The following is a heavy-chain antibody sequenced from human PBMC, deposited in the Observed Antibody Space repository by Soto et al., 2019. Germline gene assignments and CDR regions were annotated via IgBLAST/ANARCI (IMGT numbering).Heavy chain of an antibody. CDR1: GYTFTSYG. CDR3: ARDYGSGGYYYYYYGMDV. V-gene: IGHV1-18*01. J-gene: IGHJ6*02. D-gene: IGHD3-10*01. Sequence: QVQLVQSGAEVKKPGASVKVSCKASGYTFTSYGISWVRQAPGQGLEWMGWISAYNGNTNYAQKLQGRVTMTKDTSTSTSYMELRSLRSDDTAVYYCARDYGSGGYYYYYYGMDVWGQGTTVTVSS. CDR2: ISAYNGNT.